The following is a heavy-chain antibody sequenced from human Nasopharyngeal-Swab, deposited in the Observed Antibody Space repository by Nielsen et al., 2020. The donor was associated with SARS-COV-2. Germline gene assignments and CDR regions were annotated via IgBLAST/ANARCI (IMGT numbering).Heavy chain of an antibody. V-gene: IGHV1-18*04. CDR2: ISAYNGNT. Sequence: SVKVSCKASGYTFTSYGISWVRQAPGQGLEWMGWISAYNGNTNYAQKLQGRVTMTTDTSTSTAYMELRSLRSDDTAVYYCARGKAFRPTAMSGYQDYWGQGTLVTVSS. CDR3: ARGKAFRPTAMSGYQDY. D-gene: IGHD2-2*01. CDR1: GYTFTSYG. J-gene: IGHJ4*02.